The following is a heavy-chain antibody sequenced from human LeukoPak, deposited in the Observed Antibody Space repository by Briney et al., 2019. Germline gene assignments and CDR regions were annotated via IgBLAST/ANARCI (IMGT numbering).Heavy chain of an antibody. CDR2: IYTSGST. D-gene: IGHD3-10*02. Sequence: PSETLSLTCTVSGGSISSSSYYWGWIRQPPGKGLEWIGRIYTSGSTNYNPSLKSRVTMSVDTSKNQFSLKLSSVTAADTAVYYCARDPPLRATMSLGAFDIWGQGTMVTVSS. CDR1: GGSISSSSYY. V-gene: IGHV4-39*07. CDR3: ARDPPLRATMSLGAFDI. J-gene: IGHJ3*02.